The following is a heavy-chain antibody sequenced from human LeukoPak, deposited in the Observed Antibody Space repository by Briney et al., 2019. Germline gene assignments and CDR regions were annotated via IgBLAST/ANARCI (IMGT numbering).Heavy chain of an antibody. CDR1: GFTFSSYG. CDR3: ARVVPAATNWFDP. J-gene: IGHJ5*02. Sequence: GGSLRLSCAASGFTFSSYGMSWVRQAPGKGLEWVSAISGSGGSTYYADSVKGRFTISRDKSKNTLYLQMNSLRAEDTAVYYCARVVPAATNWFDPWGQGTLVTVSS. CDR2: ISGSGGST. V-gene: IGHV3-23*01. D-gene: IGHD2-2*01.